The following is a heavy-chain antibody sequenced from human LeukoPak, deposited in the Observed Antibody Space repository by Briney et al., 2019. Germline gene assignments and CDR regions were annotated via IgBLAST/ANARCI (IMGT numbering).Heavy chain of an antibody. J-gene: IGHJ4*02. CDR2: ISYDGSNK. D-gene: IGHD1-26*01. Sequence: GGSLRLSCAASGFTFSSYAMHWVRQAPGKGLEWVAVISYDGSNKYYADSVKGRFTISRDNSKNTLYLQMNSLRAEDTAVYYCARAFFGWELLNDYWGQGTLVTVSS. CDR3: ARAFFGWELLNDY. V-gene: IGHV3-30-3*01. CDR1: GFTFSSYA.